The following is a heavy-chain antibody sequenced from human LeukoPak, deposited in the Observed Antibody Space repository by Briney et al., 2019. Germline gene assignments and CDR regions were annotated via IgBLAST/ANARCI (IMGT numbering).Heavy chain of an antibody. V-gene: IGHV1-69*13. CDR2: IIPIFGTA. Sequence: GASVKVSCKASGGTFSSYAISWVRQAPGQGLEWMGGIIPIFGTANYAQKFQGRVTITADESTSTAYMELSSLRSEDTAVYYCARVPADIVVVVAENWFDPWGQGTLVTVSS. J-gene: IGHJ5*02. CDR1: GGTFSSYA. CDR3: ARVPADIVVVVAENWFDP. D-gene: IGHD2-15*01.